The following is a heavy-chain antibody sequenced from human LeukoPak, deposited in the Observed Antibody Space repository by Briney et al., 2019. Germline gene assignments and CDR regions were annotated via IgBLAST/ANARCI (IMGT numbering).Heavy chain of an antibody. CDR1: GGSISSGSYY. V-gene: IGHV4-61*02. CDR2: IYTSGST. CDR3: ARLPYSQSWFDP. D-gene: IGHD1-26*01. Sequence: SETLSLTCTVSGGSISSGSYYWSWIRQPAGKGLEWIGRIYTSGSTNYNPSLKSRVTISVDTSKNQFSLKLSSVTAADTAVYYCARLPYSQSWFDPWGQGTLVTVSS. J-gene: IGHJ5*02.